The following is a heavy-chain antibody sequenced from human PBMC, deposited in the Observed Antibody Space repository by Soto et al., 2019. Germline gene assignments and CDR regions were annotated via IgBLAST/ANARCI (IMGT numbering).Heavy chain of an antibody. D-gene: IGHD3-16*02. CDR3: ASPKGYDYVWGSYRYTLDY. V-gene: IGHV1-69*01. J-gene: IGHJ4*02. Sequence: QVQLVQSGAEVKKPGSSVKVSCKASGGTFSSYAISWVRQAPGQGLEWMGGIIPIFGTANYAQKFQGRVTITADESTSKAYMELSSLRSEDTAVYYCASPKGYDYVWGSYRYTLDYWGQGTLVTVSS. CDR2: IIPIFGTA. CDR1: GGTFSSYA.